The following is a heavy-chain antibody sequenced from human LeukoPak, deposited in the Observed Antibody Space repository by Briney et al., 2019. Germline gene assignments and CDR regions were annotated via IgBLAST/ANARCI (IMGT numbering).Heavy chain of an antibody. CDR2: IYYSGST. D-gene: IGHD2-2*02. Sequence: SETLSLTCTVSGGSISSSSYYWGWIRQPPGKGLEWIGSIYYSGSTYYNPSLKSRVTISVDTSKNQFSLKLSSVTAADTAVYYCASGQFYCSSTRCYKGGFDYWGQGTLVTVSS. CDR1: GGSISSSSYY. J-gene: IGHJ4*02. CDR3: ASGQFYCSSTRCYKGGFDY. V-gene: IGHV4-39*07.